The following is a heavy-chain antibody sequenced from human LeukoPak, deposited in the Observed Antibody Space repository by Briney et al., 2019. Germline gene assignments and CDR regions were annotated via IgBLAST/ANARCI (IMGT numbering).Heavy chain of an antibody. V-gene: IGHV4-59*01. D-gene: IGHD6-13*01. J-gene: IGHJ4*02. Sequence: PSETLSLTCTVSGGSISSYYWSWIRQPPGKGLEWIGYIYYSGSTNYNPSLTTRVTMSVDTSRAQISLRLSSVTAADTAVYYCVREEGIATSGALEYWGQGILVTVSS. CDR2: IYYSGST. CDR1: GGSISSYY. CDR3: VREEGIATSGALEY.